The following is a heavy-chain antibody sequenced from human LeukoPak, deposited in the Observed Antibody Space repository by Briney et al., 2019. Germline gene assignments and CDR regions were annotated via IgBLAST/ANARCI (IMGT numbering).Heavy chain of an antibody. CDR1: GVSFSGYY. V-gene: IGHV4-34*01. D-gene: IGHD5-18*01. CDR3: ARARDTAMVPTAPDY. CDR2: INHSGST. J-gene: IGHJ4*02. Sequence: SETLSLTRAVYGVSFSGYYWSWIRQPPGKGLEWIGEINHSGSTNYNPSLKSRVTISVDTSKNQFSLKLSSVTAADTAVYYCARARDTAMVPTAPDYWGQGTLVTVSS.